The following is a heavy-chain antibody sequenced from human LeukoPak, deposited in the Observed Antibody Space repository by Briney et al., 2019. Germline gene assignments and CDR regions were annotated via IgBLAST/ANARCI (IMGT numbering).Heavy chain of an antibody. CDR2: IKSKTDGGTT. CDR1: GFTFSNAW. J-gene: IGHJ3*02. D-gene: IGHD3-22*01. V-gene: IGHV3-15*01. Sequence: GGSLRLSCAASGFTFSNAWMSWVRQAPGKGLEWVGRIKSKTDGGTTDYAAPVKGRFTISRDDSKNTLYLQMNSLKTEDTAVYYCTTDRSYYCDSSGFDAFDIWGQGTMVTVSS. CDR3: TTDRSYYCDSSGFDAFDI.